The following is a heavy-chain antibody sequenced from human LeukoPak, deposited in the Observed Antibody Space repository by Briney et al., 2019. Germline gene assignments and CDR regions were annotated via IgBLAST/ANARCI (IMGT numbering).Heavy chain of an antibody. Sequence: ASVKVSCKASGYTFTNYAISWVRQATGQGLEWMGWMNPNSGNTGYAQKFQGRVTITRNTSISTAYMELSSLRSEDTAVYYCARAYTGHYIGGFDYWGQGTLVTVSS. J-gene: IGHJ4*02. D-gene: IGHD3-16*01. V-gene: IGHV1-8*03. CDR1: GYTFTNYA. CDR3: ARAYTGHYIGGFDY. CDR2: MNPNSGNT.